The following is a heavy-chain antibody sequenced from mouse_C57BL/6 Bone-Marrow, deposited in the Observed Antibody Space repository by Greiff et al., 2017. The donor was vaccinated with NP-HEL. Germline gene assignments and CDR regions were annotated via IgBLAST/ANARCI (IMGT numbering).Heavy chain of an antibody. J-gene: IGHJ4*01. CDR1: GFTFSDYG. CDR2: ISSGSSTI. V-gene: IGHV5-17*01. Sequence: EVQGVESGGGLVKPGGSRKLSCAASGFTFSDYGMHWVRQAPEKGLEWVAYISSGSSTIYYADTVKGRFTISRDNAKNTLFLQMTSLRSEDTAMYYCARQLRLRGYYAMDYWGQGTSVTVSS. CDR3: ARQLRLRGYYAMDY. D-gene: IGHD3-2*02.